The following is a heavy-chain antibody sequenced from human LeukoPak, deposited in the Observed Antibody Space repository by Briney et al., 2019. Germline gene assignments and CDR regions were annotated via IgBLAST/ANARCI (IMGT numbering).Heavy chain of an antibody. CDR3: ARDSCSGGSCYYYYGMDV. CDR1: GGSISSGGYY. Sequence: SETLSLTYTVSGGSISSGGYYWSWIRQHPGKGLEWIGYIYYSGSTYYNPSLKSRVTISVDTSKNQFSLKLSSVTAADTAVYYCARDSCSGGSCYYYYGMDVWGQGTTVTVSS. D-gene: IGHD2-15*01. V-gene: IGHV4-31*03. CDR2: IYYSGST. J-gene: IGHJ6*02.